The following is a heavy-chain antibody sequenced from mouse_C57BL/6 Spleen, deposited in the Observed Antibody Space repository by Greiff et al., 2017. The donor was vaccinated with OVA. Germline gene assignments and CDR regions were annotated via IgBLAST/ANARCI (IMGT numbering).Heavy chain of an antibody. CDR2: IDPSDSYT. D-gene: IGHD2-10*02. CDR1: GYTFTSYW. J-gene: IGHJ2*01. V-gene: IGHV1-50*01. CDR3: ARRYGNYVDY. Sequence: QVQLQQPGAELVKPGASVKLSCKASGYTFTSYWMQWVKQRPGQGLEWIGEIDPSDSYTNYNQKFKGKATLTVDTSSSTAYMQLSSLTSEDSAVYYCARRYGNYVDYWGQGTTLTVSS.